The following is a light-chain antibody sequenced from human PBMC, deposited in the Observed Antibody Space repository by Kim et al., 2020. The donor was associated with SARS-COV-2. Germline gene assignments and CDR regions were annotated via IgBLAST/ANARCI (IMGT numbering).Light chain of an antibody. V-gene: IGLV3-21*04. J-gene: IGLJ2*01. Sequence: RGKTGRITCSGEDIGRKSVHWYQQKQGQAPVLVMNYDSDRPSGIPERFSGSNAGNTATLTISWVEAGDEADYYCHVWDSGSDHVVFGGGTQLTVL. CDR1: DIGRKS. CDR3: HVWDSGSDHVV. CDR2: YDS.